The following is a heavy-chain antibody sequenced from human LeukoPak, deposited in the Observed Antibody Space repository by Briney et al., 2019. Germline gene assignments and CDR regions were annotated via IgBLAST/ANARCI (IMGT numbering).Heavy chain of an antibody. D-gene: IGHD5-18*01. CDR3: AKEGPGTHTAFAY. CDR2: VYPGDSDT. J-gene: IGHJ4*02. CDR1: GYSFTTYW. V-gene: IGHV5-51*01. Sequence: GESLKISCKGSGYSFTTYWIGWVRQMPGKGLEWMGIVYPGDSDTRYTPSFQGQVTISADKSIRTAYLQWSSLKASDTAIYYCAKEGPGTHTAFAYWGQGTQVTVSS.